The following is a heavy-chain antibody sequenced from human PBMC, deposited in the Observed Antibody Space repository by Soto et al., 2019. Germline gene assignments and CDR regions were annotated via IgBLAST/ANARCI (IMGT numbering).Heavy chain of an antibody. D-gene: IGHD6-6*01. Sequence: QVQLVQSGAEVKEPGASVKVSCKASGYTFTAYYIHWVRQAPGQGLEWMGCINPNNGDTNYAQKFQGRVTMTRDTSSTTAYMELNRLRSDDTAVYFCAKLGQYSTSAGQLDYWGQGTLVTVSS. CDR1: GYTFTAYY. J-gene: IGHJ4*02. CDR3: AKLGQYSTSAGQLDY. CDR2: INPNNGDT. V-gene: IGHV1-2*02.